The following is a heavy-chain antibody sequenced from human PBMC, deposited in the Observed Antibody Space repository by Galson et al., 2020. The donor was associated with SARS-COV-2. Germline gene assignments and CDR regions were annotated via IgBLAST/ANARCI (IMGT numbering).Heavy chain of an antibody. Sequence: SETLSLTCTVSGGSISSGGYYWSWIRQHPGKGLEWIGYIYYSGSTYYNPSLKSRVTISVDTSKNQFSLKLSSVTAADTAVYYCAREIRYFASNGMDVWGQGTTVTVSS. D-gene: IGHD3-9*01. V-gene: IGHV4-31*03. CDR3: AREIRYFASNGMDV. CDR2: IYYSGST. CDR1: GGSISSGGYY. J-gene: IGHJ6*02.